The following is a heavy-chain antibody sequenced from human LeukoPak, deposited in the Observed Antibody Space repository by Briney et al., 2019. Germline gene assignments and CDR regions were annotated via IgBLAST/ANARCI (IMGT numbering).Heavy chain of an antibody. CDR1: GGSISSSSYY. J-gene: IGHJ4*02. CDR3: ARDLIFDY. CDR2: IYHTGST. D-gene: IGHD2-8*01. V-gene: IGHV4-39*07. Sequence: SETLSLTCTVSGGSISSSSYYWGWIRQPPGKGLEWIGSIYHTGSTYYNPSLKSRVTISVETSKNQFSLKLSSVTAADTAVYYCARDLIFDYWGQGTLVTVSS.